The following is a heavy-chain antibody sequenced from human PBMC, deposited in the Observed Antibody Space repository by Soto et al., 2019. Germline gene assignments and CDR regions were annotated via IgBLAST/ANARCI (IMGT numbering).Heavy chain of an antibody. CDR2: ISAYNGNT. CDR3: ARKEIVVVPAASENWFDP. CDR1: GYTFTSYG. D-gene: IGHD2-2*01. Sequence: VSVKVSCKASGYTFTSYGISWVRQAPGQGLEWMGRISAYNGNTNYAQKLQGRVTMTTDTSTSTAYMELRSLRSDDTAVYYCARKEIVVVPAASENWFDPWGQGTLVTVSS. J-gene: IGHJ5*02. V-gene: IGHV1-18*01.